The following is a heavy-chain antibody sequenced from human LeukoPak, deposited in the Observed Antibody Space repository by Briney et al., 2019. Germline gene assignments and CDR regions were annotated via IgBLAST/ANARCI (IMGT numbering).Heavy chain of an antibody. J-gene: IGHJ4*02. CDR2: ISGSGATL. D-gene: IGHD3-22*01. V-gene: IGHV3-11*01. Sequence: GGSLRLSCAASGFNFSDHYMSWARQTPGRGLEWVTYISGSGATLHHADSVKGRFTISRDNAKNSLSLQMNSLRAEDTALYYCARALYGSSGYYDYWGQGILVTVSS. CDR1: GFNFSDHY. CDR3: ARALYGSSGYYDY.